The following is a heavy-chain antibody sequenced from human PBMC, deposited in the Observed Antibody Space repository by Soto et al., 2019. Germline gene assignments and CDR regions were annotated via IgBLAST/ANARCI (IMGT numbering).Heavy chain of an antibody. CDR3: ANTSGY. CDR2: IKEDGRET. J-gene: IGHJ4*02. V-gene: IGHV3-7*03. Sequence: EVLVVESGGGLVQPGGSLRLSCAVSGFTFSGGYWMKWVRQAPGKGLEWVATIKEDGRETYYVDSVKGRFTISRDSAKNSLYLQMNSLRVEDTAVYYCANTSGYWGQGTLVTVSS. CDR1: GFTFSGGYW. D-gene: IGHD3-3*01.